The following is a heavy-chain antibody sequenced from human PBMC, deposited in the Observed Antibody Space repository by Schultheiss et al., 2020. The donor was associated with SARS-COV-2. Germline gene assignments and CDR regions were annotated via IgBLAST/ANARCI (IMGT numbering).Heavy chain of an antibody. CDR1: GGSISSGGYY. CDR2: IYYSGST. J-gene: IGHJ4*02. V-gene: IGHV4-61*08. Sequence: SQTLSLTCTVSGGSISSGGYYWSWIRQHPGKGLEWIGYIYYSGSTNYNPSLKSRVTISVDTSKNQFSLKLSSVTAADTAVYYCARRSGYCSSTSCYGFDYWGQGTLVTVSS. CDR3: ARRSGYCSSTSCYGFDY. D-gene: IGHD2-2*01.